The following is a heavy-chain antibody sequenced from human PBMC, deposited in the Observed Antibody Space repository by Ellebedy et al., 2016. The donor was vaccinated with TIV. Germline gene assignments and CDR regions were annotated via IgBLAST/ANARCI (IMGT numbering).Heavy chain of an antibody. J-gene: IGHJ5*02. CDR1: GFTFSNTW. CDR3: SSSSGYP. Sequence: ESLKISCAASGFTFSNTWMNWVRQAPGKGLEWVGRIKSKTDGGTTDYAAPVKGRLTISRDDSKSTVYLQMNSLKTEDTAVYYCSSSSGYPWGQGTLVTVSS. D-gene: IGHD3-22*01. V-gene: IGHV3-15*07. CDR2: IKSKTDGGTT.